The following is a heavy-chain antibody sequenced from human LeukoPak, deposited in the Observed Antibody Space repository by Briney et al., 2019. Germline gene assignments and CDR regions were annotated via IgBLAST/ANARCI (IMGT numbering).Heavy chain of an antibody. Sequence: PSETLSLTCTVSGVSISSGVSYWSWIRQHPGRGLEWIGYISYSGSTYQNPSLKSRVTISVDTSKNQFSLQLRSVTAADTAVYYCAGDVMSTALDAFDVWGQGTMVTVSS. V-gene: IGHV4-31*03. J-gene: IGHJ3*01. CDR3: AGDVMSTALDAFDV. CDR1: GVSISSGVSY. D-gene: IGHD1-1*01. CDR2: ISYSGST.